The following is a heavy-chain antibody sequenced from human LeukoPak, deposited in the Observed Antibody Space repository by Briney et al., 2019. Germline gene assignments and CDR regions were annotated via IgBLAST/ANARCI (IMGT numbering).Heavy chain of an antibody. J-gene: IGHJ6*02. D-gene: IGHD3-22*01. CDR1: GGSFSGYY. CDR2: IYYSGST. V-gene: IGHV4-39*01. CDR3: ARHYYDSSGYYLADYYYYGMDV. Sequence: SETLSLTCAVYGGSFSGYYWGWIRQPPGKGLEWIGTIYYSGSTYYNPSLKSRVTISVDTSKNQFSLKLSSVTAADTAVYYCARHYYDSSGYYLADYYYYGMDVWGQGTTVTVSS.